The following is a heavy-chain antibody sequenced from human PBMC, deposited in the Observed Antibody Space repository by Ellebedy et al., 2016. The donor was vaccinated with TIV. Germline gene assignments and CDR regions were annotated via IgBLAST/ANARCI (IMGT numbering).Heavy chain of an antibody. Sequence: AASVKVSCKASGGTFSNYVISWARQAPGQGLEWMGRIIPILGIANYAQKFQGRVTITADKSTSTAYMELSSLRTEDTAVFYCARIVSYSSGWYGYWGQGTLVTVSS. J-gene: IGHJ4*02. CDR1: GGTFSNYV. CDR3: ARIVSYSSGWYGY. V-gene: IGHV1-69*04. CDR2: IIPILGIA. D-gene: IGHD6-19*01.